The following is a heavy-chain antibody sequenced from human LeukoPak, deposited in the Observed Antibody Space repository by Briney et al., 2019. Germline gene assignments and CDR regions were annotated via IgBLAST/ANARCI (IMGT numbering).Heavy chain of an antibody. V-gene: IGHV1-69-2*01. CDR1: GYTFTDYY. Sequence: ASVKISCKVSGYTFTDYYMHWVQQAPGKGLEWMGLVDPEEGETIYAEKFQGRVTITADTSTDTAYMELSSLRSEDTAVYYCATSFGGVVVAASIPDYWGQGTLVTVSS. J-gene: IGHJ4*02. D-gene: IGHD2-15*01. CDR3: ATSFGGVVVAASIPDY. CDR2: VDPEEGET.